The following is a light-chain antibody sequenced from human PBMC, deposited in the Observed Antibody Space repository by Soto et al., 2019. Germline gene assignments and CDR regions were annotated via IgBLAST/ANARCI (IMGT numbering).Light chain of an antibody. CDR2: GAS. V-gene: IGKV3D-15*01. J-gene: IGKJ1*01. Sequence: EIVMTQSPATLSVSPGERATLSCRSSQSISSNLAWYQQKPGQAPRLLIYGASARATGIPARFSGSGSGTEFTLTISSLQSEDFADYYCQQYNNWPGTFGKGTKVEIK. CDR1: QSISSN. CDR3: QQYNNWPGT.